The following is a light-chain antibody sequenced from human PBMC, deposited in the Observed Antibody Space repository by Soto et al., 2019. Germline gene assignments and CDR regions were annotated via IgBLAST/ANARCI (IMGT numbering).Light chain of an antibody. CDR3: QHFNAYPVT. J-gene: IGKJ4*01. V-gene: IGKV1-9*01. CDR1: QGISDY. Sequence: DIQLTQSPSFLSASVGDRVTISCRASQGISDYLAWYQQKPGKAPKLLIYGASTLQSGVPSRFSGSASGTEFTLTICSRQPEDFASYFCQHFNAYPVTFGGGTKLEIK. CDR2: GAS.